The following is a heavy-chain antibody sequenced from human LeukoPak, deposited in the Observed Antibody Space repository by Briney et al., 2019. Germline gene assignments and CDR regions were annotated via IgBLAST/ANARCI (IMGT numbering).Heavy chain of an antibody. CDR3: AKVLSKGGGYYLTDF. CDR2: IRYGGADK. J-gene: IGHJ4*02. D-gene: IGHD3-22*01. Sequence: PGGSLRLSCAASGFTFNTYGMHWVRQAPDKGLEWVAFIRYGGADKYYADSVKGRFTISRDNSKNTLYLQMNSLRVEDSAVYYCAKVLSKGGGYYLTDFWGQGTLVTVSS. V-gene: IGHV3-30*02. CDR1: GFTFNTYG.